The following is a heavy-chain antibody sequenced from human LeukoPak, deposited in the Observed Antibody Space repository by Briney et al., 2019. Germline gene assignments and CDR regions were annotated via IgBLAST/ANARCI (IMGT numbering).Heavy chain of an antibody. CDR2: IYYSGST. J-gene: IGHJ4*02. V-gene: IGHV4-39*07. Sequence: PSETLSLTCTVSGGSISSSSYYWGWIRQPPGKGLEWIGSIYYSGSTYYNLSLKSRVTISVDTSKNQFSLKLSSVTAADTAVYYCARSGGMGELSLYPDYWGQGTLVTVSS. CDR3: ARSGGMGELSLYPDY. D-gene: IGHD3-16*02. CDR1: GGSISSSSYY.